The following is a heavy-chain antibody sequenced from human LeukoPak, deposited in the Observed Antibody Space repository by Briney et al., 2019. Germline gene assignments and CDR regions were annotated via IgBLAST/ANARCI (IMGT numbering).Heavy chain of an antibody. CDR1: GFRFINYW. D-gene: IGHD4-11*01. Sequence: GGSLRLSCGASGFRFINYWMSWVRHTPGKGLEWVANIQQDGSEKNYVASVKGRFTISRDNAKDSLYLQMNSLRAEDTAVYYCARDDYSNYGVDYWGQGTLVTVSS. CDR2: IQQDGSEK. CDR3: ARDDYSNYGVDY. J-gene: IGHJ4*02. V-gene: IGHV3-7*01.